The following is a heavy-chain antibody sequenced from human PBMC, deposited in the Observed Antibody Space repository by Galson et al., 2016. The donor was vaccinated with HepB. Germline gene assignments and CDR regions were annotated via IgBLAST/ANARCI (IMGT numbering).Heavy chain of an antibody. CDR2: IKQDGGKK. CDR1: GFSFSAYW. Sequence: SLRLSCAASGFSFSAYWMTWVRQAPGKGLEWVANIKQDGGKKFYLDSVKGRFTISRDNGKKSLYLQMNSLRVEDTALYYFTRESRGIAVTGLDFWGQGTPVTGSS. V-gene: IGHV3-7*03. J-gene: IGHJ4*02. CDR3: TRESRGIAVTGLDF. D-gene: IGHD6-19*01.